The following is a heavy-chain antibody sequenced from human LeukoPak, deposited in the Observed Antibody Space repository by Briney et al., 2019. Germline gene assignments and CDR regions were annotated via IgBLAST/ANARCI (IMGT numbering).Heavy chain of an antibody. CDR2: IYYSGST. D-gene: IGHD3-22*01. V-gene: IGHV4-31*03. CDR1: GGSISSGGYY. Sequence: EASETLSLTCTVSGGSISSGGYYWSWIRQHPGKGLEWIGYIYYSGSTYYNPSLKSRVTISVDTSKNQFSLKLSSVTAAATAVYYCAMEGYYYDSSGYSRGYYFDYWGQGTLGTVSS. CDR3: AMEGYYYDSSGYSRGYYFDY. J-gene: IGHJ4*02.